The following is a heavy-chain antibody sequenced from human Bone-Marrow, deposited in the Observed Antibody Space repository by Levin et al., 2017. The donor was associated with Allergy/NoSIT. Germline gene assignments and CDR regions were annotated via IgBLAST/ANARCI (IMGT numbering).Heavy chain of an antibody. J-gene: IGHJ4*02. CDR2: ISGSGGRT. Sequence: GGSLRLSCAASGFTFHSFTMTWVRQVPGKGLEWLADISGSGGRTYYADSVKGRFTISRDNSRNTLHLQLNSLRGDVTAVYYCAKNLGADEDHNVVTGLFDYWGQGTLVTVSS. CDR3: AKNLGADEDHNVVTGLFDY. CDR1: GFTFHSFT. D-gene: IGHD2-21*02. V-gene: IGHV3-23*01.